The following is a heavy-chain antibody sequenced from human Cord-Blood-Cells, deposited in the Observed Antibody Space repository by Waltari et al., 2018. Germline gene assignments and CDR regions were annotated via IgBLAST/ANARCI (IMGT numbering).Heavy chain of an antibody. CDR2: INPNSGGT. J-gene: IGHJ4*02. CDR1: GYTFTGYY. D-gene: IGHD3-16*01. CDR3: AREPGGKGGDY. V-gene: IGHV1-2*02. Sequence: QVQLVQSGAEVKKPGASVKAPCQGSGYTFTGYYMHWVRQAPGQGLKWMGWINPNSGGTNYEQKFQGRVTMTRDTSISTAYMGLSRLRSDDTAGYYFAREPGGKGGDYWGQGTLVTVSS.